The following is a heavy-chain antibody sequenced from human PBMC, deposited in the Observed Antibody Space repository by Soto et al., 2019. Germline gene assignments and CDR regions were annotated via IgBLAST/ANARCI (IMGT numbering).Heavy chain of an antibody. CDR1: GFTFNTYG. J-gene: IGHJ4*02. Sequence: QVQLVESGGGVVQPGRSLRLSCAASGFTFNTYGMHWVRQAPGKGLEWVAVIWYDGSLKYYADSVKGRFTISRDNSKNTLYLQIHSLRAEDTAVYYCARARGYTYGPPTYWGQGTLVTVSS. D-gene: IGHD5-18*01. CDR3: ARARGYTYGPPTY. CDR2: IWYDGSLK. V-gene: IGHV3-33*01.